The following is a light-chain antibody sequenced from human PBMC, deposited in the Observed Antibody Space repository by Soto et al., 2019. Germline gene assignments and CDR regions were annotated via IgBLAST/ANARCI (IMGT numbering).Light chain of an antibody. V-gene: IGKV3-20*01. CDR2: GAS. J-gene: IGKJ1*01. Sequence: EIVLPQSPGTLSLSPGESATLSCRASQSVFNNHIGWYQQKPGQAPRRLIFGASFRATGIPDRFSGSGSGTDFTLTISRLEPEEFAVYYCQQYGSSPTTVGQGTKVDIK. CDR3: QQYGSSPTT. CDR1: QSVFNNH.